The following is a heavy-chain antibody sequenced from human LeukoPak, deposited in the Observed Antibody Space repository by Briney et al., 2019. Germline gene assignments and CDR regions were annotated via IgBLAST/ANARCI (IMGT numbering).Heavy chain of an antibody. V-gene: IGHV3-23*01. Sequence: GGSLRLSCAASGFTFRSYAVSWVRQAPGKGLEWVSGISGSGGTTYYTDSVRGRFTISRDNSKNTLYLQMDSLRAEDTAVYYCAKVSASYHNSVTGGGNWGQGTLVTVSS. CDR1: GFTFRSYA. D-gene: IGHD1-26*01. CDR3: AKVSASYHNSVTGGGN. CDR2: ISGSGGTT. J-gene: IGHJ4*02.